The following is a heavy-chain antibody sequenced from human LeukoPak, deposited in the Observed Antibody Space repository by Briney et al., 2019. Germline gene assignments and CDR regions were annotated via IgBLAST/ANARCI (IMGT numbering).Heavy chain of an antibody. CDR2: IYYSGST. CDR3: ARVVVPAPERGYFDY. Sequence: SETLSLTCVVSGGSGGSFSSYYWSWIRQSPGKGLEWIGYIYYSGSTNYNPSLKSRVTISVDTSKNQFSLKLSSVTAADTAVYYCARVVVPAPERGYFDYWGQGTLVTVSS. CDR1: GGSGGSFSSYY. D-gene: IGHD2-2*01. J-gene: IGHJ4*02. V-gene: IGHV4-59*02.